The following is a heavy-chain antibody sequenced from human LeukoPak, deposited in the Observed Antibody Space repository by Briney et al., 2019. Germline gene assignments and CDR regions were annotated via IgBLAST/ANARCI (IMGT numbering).Heavy chain of an antibody. CDR2: ISYDGSNK. Sequence: GGSLRLSCAASGFTFSSYAMHWVRQAPGKGLEWVAVISYDGSNKYYADSVKGRSTISRDNSKNTLYLQMNSLRAEDTAVYYCARPTFPYTHLYYFDYWGQGTLVTVSS. CDR3: ARPTFPYTHLYYFDY. CDR1: GFTFSSYA. V-gene: IGHV3-30-3*01. D-gene: IGHD3-3*02. J-gene: IGHJ4*02.